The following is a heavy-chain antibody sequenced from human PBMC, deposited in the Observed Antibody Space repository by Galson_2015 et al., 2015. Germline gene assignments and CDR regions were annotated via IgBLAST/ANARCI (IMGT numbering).Heavy chain of an antibody. V-gene: IGHV3-30-3*01. D-gene: IGHD3-9*01. Sequence: SLRLSCAASGFTFSSYAMHWVRQAPGKGLEWVAVISYDGSNKYYADSVKGRFTISRDDSKNTLYLQMNSLRAEDTAVYYCASSGLRYFDWLFHAFDIWGQGTMVTVSS. CDR2: ISYDGSNK. CDR3: ASSGLRYFDWLFHAFDI. CDR1: GFTFSSYA. J-gene: IGHJ3*02.